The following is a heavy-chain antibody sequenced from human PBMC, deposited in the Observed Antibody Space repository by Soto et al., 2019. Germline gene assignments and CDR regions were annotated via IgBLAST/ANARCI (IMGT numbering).Heavy chain of an antibody. Sequence: EEQLVESGGGVVRPGGSLRLSCAASGFTFDDYGMSWVRQTPGKGLEWVAGINWKGDRSGHADSVKGRFTISRDNAKNSLYLQMHSLRAEDTAFYHCAREVEGSTGTKLFDPWGQGTLVTVSS. CDR3: AREVEGSTGTKLFDP. V-gene: IGHV3-20*01. J-gene: IGHJ5*02. CDR1: GFTFDDYG. CDR2: INWKGDRS. D-gene: IGHD1-1*01.